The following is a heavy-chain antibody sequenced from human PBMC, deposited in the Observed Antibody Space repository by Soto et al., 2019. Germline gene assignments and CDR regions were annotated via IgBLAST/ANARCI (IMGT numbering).Heavy chain of an antibody. CDR2: ISSSGSTI. CDR3: ARGAAGPVYFDY. Sequence: GGSLRLSCAASGFTFSSYEMNWVRQAPGKGLEWVSYISSSGSTIYYADSVKGRFTISRDNAKNSLYLQMNSLRDEDTAVYYCARGAAGPVYFDYWGQGTLVTVSS. D-gene: IGHD6-13*01. CDR1: GFTFSSYE. V-gene: IGHV3-48*03. J-gene: IGHJ4*02.